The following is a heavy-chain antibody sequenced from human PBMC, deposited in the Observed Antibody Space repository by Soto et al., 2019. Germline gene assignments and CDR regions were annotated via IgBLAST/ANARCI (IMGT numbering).Heavy chain of an antibody. CDR2: ISSSSSTI. V-gene: IGHV3-48*01. Sequence: GGSLRLSCAASGFTFSSYSMNWVRQAPGRALEWVSYISSSSSTIYYADSVRGRFTISRDNTENSLYLQMNILRAEDTAVYYCARRAYCSTNTCYSWFDPWGQGTLVTVSS. CDR1: GFTFSSYS. CDR3: ARRAYCSTNTCYSWFDP. J-gene: IGHJ5*02. D-gene: IGHD2-2*01.